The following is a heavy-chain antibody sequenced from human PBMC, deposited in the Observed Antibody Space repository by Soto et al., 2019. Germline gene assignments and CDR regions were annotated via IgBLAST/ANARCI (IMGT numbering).Heavy chain of an antibody. J-gene: IGHJ4*02. CDR2: IYYSGST. CDR1: GGSISSYY. V-gene: IGHV4-59*01. Sequence: SETLSLTCTVSGGSISSYYWSWIRQPPGKGLEWIGYIYYSGSTNYNPSLKSRVTISVDTSKNQFSLKLSSVTAADTAVYYCARSVYDILTGYYDFYYFDYWGQGTLVTVSS. D-gene: IGHD3-9*01. CDR3: ARSVYDILTGYYDFYYFDY.